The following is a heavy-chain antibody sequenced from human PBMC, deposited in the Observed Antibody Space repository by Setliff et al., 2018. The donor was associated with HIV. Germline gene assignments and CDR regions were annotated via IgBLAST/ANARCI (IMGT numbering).Heavy chain of an antibody. D-gene: IGHD5-18*01. CDR2: ISYDGNNQ. CDR1: GFNFGSYA. J-gene: IGHJ4*02. V-gene: IGHV3-30-3*01. CDR3: ARDGGGYNYGSVRYFDY. Sequence: GGSLRLSCAVSGFNFGSYAIHWVRLAPGQGPQWVALISYDGNNQWYADSVKGRFTISRDNSKNTLHLELSNLRPEDTAVYYCARDGGGYNYGSVRYFDYWSQGTLVTVSS.